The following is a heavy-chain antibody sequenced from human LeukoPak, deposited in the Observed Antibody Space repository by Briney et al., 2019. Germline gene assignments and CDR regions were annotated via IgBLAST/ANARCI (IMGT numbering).Heavy chain of an antibody. CDR1: GGSISSYY. CDR3: ARVGIAAAGIGWFDP. D-gene: IGHD6-13*01. V-gene: IGHV4-4*07. CDR2: IYTSGNN. Sequence: PSETLSLTCTVSGGSISSYYWSWIRQPAGKGLEWIGRIYTSGNNNYNPSLKSRVTMSVDTSKNQFSLKLSSVTAADTAVYYCARVGIAAAGIGWFDPWGQGTLVTVSS. J-gene: IGHJ5*02.